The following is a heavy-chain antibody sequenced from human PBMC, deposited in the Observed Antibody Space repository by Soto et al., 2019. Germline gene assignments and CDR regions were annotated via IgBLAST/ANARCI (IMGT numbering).Heavy chain of an antibody. V-gene: IGHV3-33*01. D-gene: IGHD3-3*01. J-gene: IGHJ6*03. CDR2: IWHDGSNQ. CDR1: GFTFSSYG. Sequence: GGSLRLSCAASGFTFSSYGMHWVRQAPGKGLEWVAVIWHDGSNQYYADSVKGRFTISRDNSENTLYLQMNSLRAEDTALYYCARYFLEWFPPDYHYYYMDVWGTGTTVTVSS. CDR3: ARYFLEWFPPDYHYYYMDV.